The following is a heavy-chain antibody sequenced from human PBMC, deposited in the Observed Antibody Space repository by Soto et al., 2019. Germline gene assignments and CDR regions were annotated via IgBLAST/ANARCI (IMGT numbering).Heavy chain of an antibody. D-gene: IGHD3-22*01. CDR3: ARDVPLNYYDSTYSYYALDV. V-gene: IGHV1-69*13. CDR2: IIPFFKGT. J-gene: IGHJ6*02. Sequence: SVKVCCKASGGAFSGHAISWLRQAPGQGLEWMGQIIPFFKGTKYAQKFQGRLTITADDSTSTAYMDLSSLTSEDTAVYYCARDVPLNYYDSTYSYYALDVWGQGTTVTVSS. CDR1: GGAFSGHA.